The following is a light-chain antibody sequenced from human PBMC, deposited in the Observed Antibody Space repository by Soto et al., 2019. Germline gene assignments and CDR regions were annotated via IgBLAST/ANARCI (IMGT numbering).Light chain of an antibody. CDR3: QQYHCSPA. Sequence: EIVMTQSPATLSVSLGERVTLSCRASQSVFSSLAWYQHKPGQAPRLLIYGAATRPIGIPARFSGSGSGTEFTLTIGSLHYEYFAFYYRQQYHCSPAFGRGTRVEI. V-gene: IGKV3-15*01. CDR1: QSVFSS. CDR2: GAA. J-gene: IGKJ4*02.